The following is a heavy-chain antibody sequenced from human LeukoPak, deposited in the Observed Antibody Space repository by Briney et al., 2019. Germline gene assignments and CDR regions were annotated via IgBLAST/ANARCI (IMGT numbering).Heavy chain of an antibody. V-gene: IGHV1-18*01. J-gene: IGHJ5*02. CDR1: GYTFTSYG. Sequence: ASVKVSCKASGYTFTSYGISWVRQAPGQGLEWMGWISAYNGNTNYAQKLQGRVTMTTDTSTSTAYMELRSLRSDDTAVYYCARVGPLYYGPSNWFDPWGQGTLVTVSS. CDR3: ARVGPLYYGPSNWFDP. CDR2: ISAYNGNT. D-gene: IGHD3-10*01.